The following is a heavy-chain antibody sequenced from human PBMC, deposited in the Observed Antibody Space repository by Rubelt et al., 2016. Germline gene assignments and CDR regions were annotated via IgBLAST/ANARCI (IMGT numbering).Heavy chain of an antibody. J-gene: IGHJ6*02. CDR2: INPSGGST. V-gene: IGHV1-46*01. CDR3: ASAGIVPTYGMDV. D-gene: IGHD6-13*01. CDR1: GYTFTSYY. Sequence: QVQLVQSGAEVKKPGASVKVSCKASGYTFTSYYMHWVRQAPGQGLEWMGIINPSGGSTSCAKKFQGGVTMTRDKSTSRVYMELSSLRSEETAVYYCASAGIVPTYGMDVWGQGTTVTVSS.